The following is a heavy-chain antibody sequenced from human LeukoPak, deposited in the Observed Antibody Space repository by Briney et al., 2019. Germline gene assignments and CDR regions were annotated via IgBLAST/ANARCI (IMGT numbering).Heavy chain of an antibody. CDR3: AKRDTKGRYYFDY. CDR2: INSDGSST. CDR1: GFTFSSYW. J-gene: IGHJ4*02. Sequence: GGSLILSCAASGFTFSSYWMHWVRQAPGKGLVWVSRINSDGSSTSYADSVKGRFTISRDNAKNTLYLQMNSLRAEDTAVYYCAKRDTKGRYYFDYWGQGTLVTVSS. V-gene: IGHV3-74*01. D-gene: IGHD5-18*01.